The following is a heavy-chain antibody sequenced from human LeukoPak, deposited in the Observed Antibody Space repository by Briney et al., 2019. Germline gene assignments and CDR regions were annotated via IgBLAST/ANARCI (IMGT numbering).Heavy chain of an antibody. V-gene: IGHV3-23*01. D-gene: IGHD3-9*01. CDR1: GFTFSSYA. J-gene: IGHJ4*02. CDR3: AKDRANSVLRYFDWLYDY. Sequence: GGSLRLSCAASGFTFSSYAMSWVRQAPGKGLEWVSAISGSGGSTYYADSVKGRFTISRDNSKNTLYLQMNCLRAEDTAVYYCAKDRANSVLRYFDWLYDYWGQGTLVTVSS. CDR2: ISGSGGST.